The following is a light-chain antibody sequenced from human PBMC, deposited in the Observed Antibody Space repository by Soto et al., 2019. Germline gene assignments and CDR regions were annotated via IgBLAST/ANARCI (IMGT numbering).Light chain of an antibody. CDR3: SSYTSSSTTPYV. V-gene: IGLV2-14*01. Sequence: QLVLTQPASVSGSPGQSITISCTGTSSDIGAYNYVSWYRQHPGKAPKLMIYEVINRPSGVSNLFSGSKSGNTASLTISGLQAEDEADYYCSSYTSSSTTPYVFGTGTKLTVL. CDR1: SSDIGAYNY. J-gene: IGLJ1*01. CDR2: EVI.